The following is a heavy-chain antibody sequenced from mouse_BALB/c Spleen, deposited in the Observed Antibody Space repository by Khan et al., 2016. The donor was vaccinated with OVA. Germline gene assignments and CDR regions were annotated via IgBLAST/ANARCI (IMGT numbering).Heavy chain of an antibody. CDR3: ARSTYRYASAY. D-gene: IGHD2-14*01. J-gene: IGHJ3*01. CDR2: MIYSGDT. CDR1: GDSITSGY. V-gene: IGHV3-8*02. Sequence: EVQLQEPGPSLVKPSQTLSLTCSFTGDSITSGYWTWIRKFPGNKLEYMGYMIYSGDTYYNPSLKRRISITRHTSKNQYYLQLNSVTTEDTATYYCARSTYRYASAYWGQGTLITVSA.